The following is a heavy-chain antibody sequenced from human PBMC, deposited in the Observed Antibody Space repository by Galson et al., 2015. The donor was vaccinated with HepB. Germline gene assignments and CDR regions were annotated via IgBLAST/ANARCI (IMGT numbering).Heavy chain of an antibody. CDR1: GASTSSSSYY. V-gene: IGHV4-39*01. CDR3: ARALGGSYFYGMDV. CDR2: VYYSGVT. D-gene: IGHD3-16*02. Sequence: SETLSLTCSVSGASTSSSSYYWNWVRQSPGKGLEWIGSVYYSGVTYYNPSLKSRVTISVDTSTNQFSLRVSSVTAADTAMYYCARALGGSYFYGMDVWGQGTTVTVSS. J-gene: IGHJ6*02.